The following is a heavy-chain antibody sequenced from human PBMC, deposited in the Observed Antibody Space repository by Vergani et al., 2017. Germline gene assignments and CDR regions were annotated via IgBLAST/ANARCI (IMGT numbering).Heavy chain of an antibody. CDR3: ARTGDLWSGWDY. J-gene: IGHJ4*02. CDR1: GFSLSNARMG. V-gene: IGHV2-26*01. CDR2: IFSNYEK. D-gene: IGHD3-3*01. Sequence: QVTLKESGPVLLKPTETPTLTCTVSGFSLSNARMGVSWSRPPPGKGLEWLAHIFSNYEKTYSTYLKRRPTISKDTSKSQVVLTMTNMDPVDTATYYCARTGDLWSGWDYWGQGTLVTVSS.